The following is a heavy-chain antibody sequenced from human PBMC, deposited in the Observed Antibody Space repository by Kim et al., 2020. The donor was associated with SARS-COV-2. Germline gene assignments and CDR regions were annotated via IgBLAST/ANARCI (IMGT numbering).Heavy chain of an antibody. D-gene: IGHD2-2*01. J-gene: IGHJ3*02. V-gene: IGHV3-23*01. CDR3: AKDYSGDIVVVPAARGAFDI. Sequence: RFTISRDNSKNSLYLQMNSLRAEDTAVYYCAKDYSGDIVVVPAARGAFDIWGQGTMVTVSS.